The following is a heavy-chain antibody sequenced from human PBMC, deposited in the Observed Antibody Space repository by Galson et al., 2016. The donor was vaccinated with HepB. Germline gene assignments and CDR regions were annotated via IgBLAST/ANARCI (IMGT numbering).Heavy chain of an antibody. CDR1: GFTFRMYS. J-gene: IGHJ4*02. Sequence: SLRLSCAASGFTFRMYSIHWMRQAPGKGLEWVAVISGSGRHEHYADSVKGRFSISRDNSRNMVHLQMSSLRPDDTAVYYCAKEDFRSDVGCPAGQWGQGRLVTVSS. CDR2: ISGSGRHE. V-gene: IGHV3-30*04. D-gene: IGHD2/OR15-2a*01. CDR3: AKEDFRSDVGCPAGQ.